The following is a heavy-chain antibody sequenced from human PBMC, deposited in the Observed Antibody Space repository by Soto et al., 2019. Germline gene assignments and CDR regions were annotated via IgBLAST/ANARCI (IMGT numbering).Heavy chain of an antibody. CDR1: GFTFRSYS. CDR2: ISYDGSNK. Sequence: GGSPRLSCAAPGFTFRSYSIHWVRQGPGKGLEWVAVISYDGSNKYYADSVKGRFTISRDNSKNTLYLQMNSLRAEDTAVYYCARGGYDTKDYYYGMDVWGQGTTVTVSS. CDR3: ARGGYDTKDYYYGMDV. V-gene: IGHV3-30-3*01. J-gene: IGHJ6*02. D-gene: IGHD3-22*01.